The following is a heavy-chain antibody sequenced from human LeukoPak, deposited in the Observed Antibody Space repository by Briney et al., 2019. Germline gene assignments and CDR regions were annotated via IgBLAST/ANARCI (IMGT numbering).Heavy chain of an antibody. J-gene: IGHJ4*02. Sequence: SETLSLTCTVSGGSISSYYWSWIRQPPGKGLEWIGYIYYSGSTNYNPSLKSRVTMSVDTSKNQFSLKLSSVTAADTAVYYCARKGVVVTAIDYWGQGTLVTVSS. CDR3: ARKGVVVTAIDY. D-gene: IGHD2-21*02. V-gene: IGHV4-59*12. CDR2: IYYSGST. CDR1: GGSISSYY.